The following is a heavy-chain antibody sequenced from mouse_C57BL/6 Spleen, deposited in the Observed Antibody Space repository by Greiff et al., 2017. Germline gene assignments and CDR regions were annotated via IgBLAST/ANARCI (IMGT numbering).Heavy chain of an antibody. Sequence: QVQLKESGPELVKPGASVKISCKASGYAFSSSWMNWVKQRPGKGLEWIGRIYPGDGDTNYNGKFKGKATLTADKSSSTAYMQLSSLTSEDSAVYFGAPWNDYDGFAYWGQGTLVTVSA. D-gene: IGHD2-4*01. CDR2: IYPGDGDT. CDR1: GYAFSSSW. V-gene: IGHV1-82*01. J-gene: IGHJ3*01. CDR3: APWNDYDGFAY.